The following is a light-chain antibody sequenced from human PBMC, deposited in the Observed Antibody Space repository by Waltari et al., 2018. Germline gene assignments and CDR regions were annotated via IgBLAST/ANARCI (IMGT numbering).Light chain of an antibody. Sequence: EVVLTPSPGTLSLSPGERATLSCRSSQSVSRALAWYQQNPGQAPRLLIYGASNRATGIPDRFSGTVSGTDFSLIISSLEPEDFAVYYCPHYVSLPVTFGQGTKVEIK. CDR2: GAS. CDR1: QSVSRA. CDR3: PHYVSLPVT. V-gene: IGKV3-20*01. J-gene: IGKJ1*01.